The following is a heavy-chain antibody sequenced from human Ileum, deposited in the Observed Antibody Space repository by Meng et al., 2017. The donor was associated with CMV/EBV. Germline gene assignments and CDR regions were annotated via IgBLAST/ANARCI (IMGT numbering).Heavy chain of an antibody. CDR2: IESKANSYAT. CDR1: GFPFSDSS. CDR3: ASKFMTGY. V-gene: IGHV3-73*01. Sequence: LSFAASGFPFSDSSLHWVRQASGEGLEWVGRIESKANSYATTSAASVKGRFTISRDDSKNTAYLQMNSLKTEDTAVYYCASKFMTGYWGQGTLVTVSS. D-gene: IGHD3-9*01. J-gene: IGHJ4*02.